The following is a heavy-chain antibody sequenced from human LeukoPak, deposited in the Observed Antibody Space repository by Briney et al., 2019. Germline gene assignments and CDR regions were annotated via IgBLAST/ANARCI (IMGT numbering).Heavy chain of an antibody. D-gene: IGHD5-24*01. J-gene: IGHJ4*02. V-gene: IGHV3-21*04. CDR3: ARTIEMATISYFDY. CDR2: ISSSSSYR. Sequence: KPGGSLRLSCAASGFTLSSYSMNWVRQAPGKGLEWVSSISSSSSYRYYADSVKGRFTISRDNAKNSLYLQMNSLRAGDTAVYYCARTIEMATISYFDYWGQGTLVTVSS. CDR1: GFTLSSYS.